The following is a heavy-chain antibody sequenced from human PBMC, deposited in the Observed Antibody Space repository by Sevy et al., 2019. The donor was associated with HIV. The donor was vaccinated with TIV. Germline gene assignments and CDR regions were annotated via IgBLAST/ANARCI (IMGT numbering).Heavy chain of an antibody. D-gene: IGHD2-8*02. CDR2: IRGNDRRT. V-gene: IGHV3-23*01. J-gene: IGHJ3*02. CDR3: AHVVVFLVGDDFDI. CDR1: GFTFTNYA. Sequence: GGSLRLSCAASGFTFTNYAMNWVRQAPGKGLEWVAGIRGNDRRTEYADSVKGRFTISRDKSKNTLFLQMHSLRAEDTAVYYCAHVVVFLVGDDFDIWGRGTMVTVSS.